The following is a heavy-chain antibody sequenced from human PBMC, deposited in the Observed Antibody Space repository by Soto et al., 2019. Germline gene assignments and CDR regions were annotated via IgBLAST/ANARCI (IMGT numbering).Heavy chain of an antibody. CDR1: GYTFTSYG. Sequence: QVQLVQSGAEVKKPGASVKVSCKASGYTFTSYGISWVRQAPGQGLEWMGWISAYNGNTNYAQKLQGRVTMTTDTSTSTAYMELRSLRSNDTAVYYCAREYCSGGSCYSLFDYWGQGTLVTVSS. V-gene: IGHV1-18*01. CDR3: AREYCSGGSCYSLFDY. CDR2: ISAYNGNT. J-gene: IGHJ4*02. D-gene: IGHD2-15*01.